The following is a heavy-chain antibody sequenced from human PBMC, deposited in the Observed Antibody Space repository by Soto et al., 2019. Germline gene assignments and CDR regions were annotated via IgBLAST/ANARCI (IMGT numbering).Heavy chain of an antibody. V-gene: IGHV5-10-1*01. CDR1: GYTFTNYR. CDR2: IDPNDSYT. D-gene: IGHD3-22*01. CDR3: ASDSDSSGVDAFDV. Sequence: PGESLKISCKGSGYTFTNYRITWVRQMPGKGLEWMGRIDPNDSYTNCSPSFRGHVTISTDKSISTAYLQWSSLTASDSAIYYCASDSDSSGVDAFDVWGQGTMVTVSS. J-gene: IGHJ3*01.